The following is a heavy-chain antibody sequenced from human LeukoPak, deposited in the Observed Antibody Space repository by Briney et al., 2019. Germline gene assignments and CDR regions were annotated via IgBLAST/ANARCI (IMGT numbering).Heavy chain of an antibody. CDR3: ARDRADSSLYYYYYMDV. J-gene: IGHJ6*03. Sequence: ASVKVSCKASGYTFTGYYMHWVRQAPGQGLEWMGWINPNSGGTNYAQKFQGRVTMTRDTSISTAYMELSRLRSDDTAVYYCARDRADSSLYYYYYMDVWGKGTTVIVSS. CDR2: INPNSGGT. CDR1: GYTFTGYY. V-gene: IGHV1-2*02. D-gene: IGHD3-22*01.